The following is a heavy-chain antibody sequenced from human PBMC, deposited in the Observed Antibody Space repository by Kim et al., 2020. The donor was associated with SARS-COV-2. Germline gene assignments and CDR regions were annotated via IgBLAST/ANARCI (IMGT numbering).Heavy chain of an antibody. Sequence: SETLSLTCTVSGGPISSGDYYWSWIRQPPGKGLEWIGYIYYSGSTYYNPSLKSRVTISVDTSKNQFSLKLSSVTAADTAVYYCARAIGLRYFDWLLYDYWGQGTLVTVSS. CDR1: GGPISSGDYY. J-gene: IGHJ4*02. CDR2: IYYSGST. CDR3: ARAIGLRYFDWLLYDY. D-gene: IGHD3-9*01. V-gene: IGHV4-30-4*01.